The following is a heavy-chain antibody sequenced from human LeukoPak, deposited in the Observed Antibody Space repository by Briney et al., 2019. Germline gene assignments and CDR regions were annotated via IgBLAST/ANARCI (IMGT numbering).Heavy chain of an antibody. Sequence: GASAKASCKAPGYTCSSYGITWGREAPGQGVEWRGWISGYNGNTNYAQKLQGRVTMTTDTTTSTAYIELRSLRSDDTAVYYCARLVDIVGADDAIYIWGEGRMVAVSS. CDR1: GYTCSSYG. D-gene: IGHD1-26*01. CDR3: ARLVDIVGADDAIYI. V-gene: IGHV1-18*01. CDR2: ISGYNGNT. J-gene: IGHJ3*02.